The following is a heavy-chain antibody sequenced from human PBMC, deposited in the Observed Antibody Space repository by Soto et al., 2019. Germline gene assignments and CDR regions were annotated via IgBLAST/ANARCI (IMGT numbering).Heavy chain of an antibody. CDR1: GFTFSSYA. D-gene: IGHD3-16*01. Sequence: QVQLVECGGGVVQPGRSLRLSCAASGFTFSSYAMHWVRRAPGKGLEWMAVMSYDGSNKYYADSVKGRFTISRDNSKNTLYLQMNSLRPEDTALYYCARDGGAYWGQGTLVMVSS. V-gene: IGHV3-30-3*01. CDR2: MSYDGSNK. J-gene: IGHJ4*02. CDR3: ARDGGAY.